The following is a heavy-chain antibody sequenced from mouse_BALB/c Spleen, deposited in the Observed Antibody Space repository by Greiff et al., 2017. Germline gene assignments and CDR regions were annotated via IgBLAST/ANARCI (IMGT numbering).Heavy chain of an antibody. CDR2: ISYSGST. CDR3: ARRSLYGNYAMDY. J-gene: IGHJ4*01. CDR1: GYSITSDYA. D-gene: IGHD2-10*02. V-gene: IGHV3-2*02. Sequence: EVKLMESGPGLVKPSQSLSLTCTVTGYSITSDYAWNWIRQFPGNKLEWMGYISYSGSTSYNPSLKSRISITRDTSKNQFFLQLNSVTTEDTATYYCARRSLYGNYAMDYWGQGTSVTVSS.